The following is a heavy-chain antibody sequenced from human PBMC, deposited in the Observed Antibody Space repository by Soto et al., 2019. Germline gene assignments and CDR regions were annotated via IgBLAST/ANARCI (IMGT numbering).Heavy chain of an antibody. D-gene: IGHD4-17*01. CDR1: GFTFSSYG. J-gene: IGHJ1*01. Sequence: GGSLRLSCAASGFTFSSYGMHWVRQAPGKGLEWVAVIGYDGSNKYYADSVKGRFTISRDNSKNTLYLQMNSLRAEDTAVYYCARGGGTYGDYAEYFQHWGQGTLVTVSS. CDR2: IGYDGSNK. CDR3: ARGGGTYGDYAEYFQH. V-gene: IGHV3-33*01.